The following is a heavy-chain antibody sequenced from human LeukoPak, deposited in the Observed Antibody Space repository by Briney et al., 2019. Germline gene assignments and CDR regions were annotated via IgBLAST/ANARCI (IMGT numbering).Heavy chain of an antibody. V-gene: IGHV1-69*13. CDR3: AKDRVVRGVRGAFDI. D-gene: IGHD3-10*01. CDR2: IIPIFGTA. Sequence: SVKVSCKASGGTFSSYAISWVRQAPGQGLEWMGGIIPIFGTANYAQKFQGRVTITADESTSTAYMELSSLRSEDTAVYYCAKDRVVRGVRGAFDIWGQGTMVTVSS. CDR1: GGTFSSYA. J-gene: IGHJ3*02.